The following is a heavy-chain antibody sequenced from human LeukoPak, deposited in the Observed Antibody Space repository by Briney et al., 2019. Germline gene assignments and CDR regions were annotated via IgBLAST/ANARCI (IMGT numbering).Heavy chain of an antibody. CDR1: GFTLSSYS. J-gene: IGHJ5*02. Sequence: GGSLRLSCAASGFTLSSYSMNWVRQAPGKGLEWVSYISSSSSTIYYADSVKGRFTISRDNAKNSLYLQMNSLRAEDTAVYYCAREYRDGYNLGWFDPWGQGTLVTVSS. V-gene: IGHV3-48*04. CDR3: AREYRDGYNLGWFDP. CDR2: ISSSSSTI. D-gene: IGHD5-24*01.